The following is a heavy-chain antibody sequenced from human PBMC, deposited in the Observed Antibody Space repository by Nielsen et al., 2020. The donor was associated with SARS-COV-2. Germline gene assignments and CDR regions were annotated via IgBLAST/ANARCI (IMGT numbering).Heavy chain of an antibody. J-gene: IGHJ6*03. D-gene: IGHD3-16*01. Sequence: VRQAPGKGLEWVAVIWYDGSNKYYADSVKGRFTISRDNSKNTLYLQMNSLRAEDTAVYYCARGYRESLVYYYYYMDVWGKGTTVTVS. CDR2: IWYDGSNK. CDR3: ARGYRESLVYYYYYMDV. V-gene: IGHV3-33*01.